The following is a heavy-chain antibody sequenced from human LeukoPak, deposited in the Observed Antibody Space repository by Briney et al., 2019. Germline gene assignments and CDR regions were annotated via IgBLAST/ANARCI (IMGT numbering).Heavy chain of an antibody. V-gene: IGHV1-69*05. CDR3: ARGLQYQLLKALGYYYMDA. D-gene: IGHD2-2*01. CDR1: GGTFSSHA. CDR2: IIPISGTA. J-gene: IGHJ6*03. Sequence: GASVKVSCKASGGTFSSHAIAWVRQAPGQGPERMGGIIPISGTANYAQKFQGRVTITTDESTSTAYMELSSLTSDDTAVYYCARGLQYQLLKALGYYYMDAWGEGTTVTVSS.